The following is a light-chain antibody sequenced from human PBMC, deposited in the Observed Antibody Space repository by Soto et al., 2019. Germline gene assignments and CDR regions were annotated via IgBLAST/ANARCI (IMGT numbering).Light chain of an antibody. Sequence: DIQITHSPSSLSASVVDRVTITFLASQRVGTYLNSYRQKPGKAPNLLIYGVSSLHSGVPSRFSGSGSETDFTLTISSLQPEDFATYYCQKSYSNPRKFGQGTKVDIK. CDR3: QKSYSNPRK. J-gene: IGKJ1*01. V-gene: IGKV1-39*01. CDR1: QRVGTY. CDR2: GVS.